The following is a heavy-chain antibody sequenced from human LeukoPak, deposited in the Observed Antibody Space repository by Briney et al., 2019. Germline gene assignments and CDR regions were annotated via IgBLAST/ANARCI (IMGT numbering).Heavy chain of an antibody. D-gene: IGHD1-1*01. V-gene: IGHV3-53*01. Sequence: PGGSLRLSCAASGFTVSSNYMSWVRQAPGKGLEWVSVIYSGGSTYYADSVKGRFTISRDNSKNTLYLRMNSLRAEDTAVYYCARAGPGTIQDPWGQGTLVTVSS. CDR1: GFTVSSNY. J-gene: IGHJ5*02. CDR3: ARAGPGTIQDP. CDR2: IYSGGST.